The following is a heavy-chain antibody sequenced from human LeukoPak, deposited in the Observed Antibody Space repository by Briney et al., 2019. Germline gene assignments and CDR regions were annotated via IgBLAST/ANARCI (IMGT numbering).Heavy chain of an antibody. CDR3: AREGSITMVRGVINY. CDR1: GYTFTSYG. Sequence: GASVKVSCKASGYTFTSYGISWVRQAPGQGLEWMGWISAYNGNTNYAQKLQGRVTMTTDTSTSTACVELRSLRSDDTAVYYCAREGSITMVRGVINYWGQGTLVTVSS. V-gene: IGHV1-18*01. D-gene: IGHD3-10*01. CDR2: ISAYNGNT. J-gene: IGHJ4*02.